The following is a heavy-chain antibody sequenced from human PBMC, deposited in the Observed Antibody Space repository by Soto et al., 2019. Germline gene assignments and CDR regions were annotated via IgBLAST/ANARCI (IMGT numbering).Heavy chain of an antibody. CDR3: ARGRGRWFGGYNWFDP. V-gene: IGHV1-69*13. J-gene: IGHJ5*02. Sequence: ASVEVSCKASGGTFSSYAISWVRQAPGQGLEWMGGIIPIFGTANYAQKFQGRVTITADESTSTAYMELSSLRSEDTAVYYCARGRGRWFGGYNWFDPWGQGTLVTVSS. CDR1: GGTFSSYA. D-gene: IGHD3-10*01. CDR2: IIPIFGTA.